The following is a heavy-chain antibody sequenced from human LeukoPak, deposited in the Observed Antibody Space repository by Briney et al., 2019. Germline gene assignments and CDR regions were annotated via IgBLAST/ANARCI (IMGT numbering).Heavy chain of an antibody. V-gene: IGHV4-59*01. Sequence: SETLSLTCTVSGGTISSYYWSWIRHPPGKGLEWIGDIYYSGSTNYNPSLKSRVTISVDTSKNQFSLKLSSVTAADTAVYYCARVYYDFWSGPHYWYFDLWGRGTLVTVSS. CDR3: ARVYYDFWSGPHYWYFDL. D-gene: IGHD3-3*01. J-gene: IGHJ2*01. CDR2: IYYSGST. CDR1: GGTISSYY.